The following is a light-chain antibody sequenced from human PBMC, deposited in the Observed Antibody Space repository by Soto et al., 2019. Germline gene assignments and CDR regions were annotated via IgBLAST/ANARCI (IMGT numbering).Light chain of an antibody. J-gene: IGKJ1*01. CDR3: IQATQFPWT. V-gene: IGKV2-24*01. CDR2: KIS. CDR1: ESLVDTEGNTY. Sequence: VLTQTPLYSTVTLGQPVSISCRSSESLVDTEGNTYLSWLHQRPGQPPRLLLYKISNRLSGVPDRFSGRGALTDFTLRISRVEADDVGLYFCIQATQFPWTFGQGTRVDIK.